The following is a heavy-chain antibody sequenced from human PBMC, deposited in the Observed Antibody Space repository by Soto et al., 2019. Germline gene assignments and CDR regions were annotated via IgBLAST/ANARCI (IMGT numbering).Heavy chain of an antibody. D-gene: IGHD2-2*01. CDR3: ARDSSGGYCSSTSCSAYYYGMDV. CDR1: GFTFTNSA. CDR2: IGVGSGSP. V-gene: IGHV1-58*01. Sequence: GASVKVSCKASGFTFTNSAVQWVRQARGQRLEWIGWIGVGSGSPNYAQKFQERVTISRDNSKNTLYLQMNSLRAEDTAVYYCARDSSGGYCSSTSCSAYYYGMDVWGQGTTVTVSS. J-gene: IGHJ6*02.